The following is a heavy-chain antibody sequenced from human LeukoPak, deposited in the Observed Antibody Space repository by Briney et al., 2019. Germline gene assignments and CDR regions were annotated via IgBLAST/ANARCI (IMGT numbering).Heavy chain of an antibody. D-gene: IGHD4-17*01. CDR2: IGPYVGYR. V-gene: IGHV1-18*01. CDR1: GCTFSSYG. J-gene: IGHJ4*02. Sequence: ASVKVSCKASGCTFSSYGISWVRQAPGQGLEWMGWIGPYVGYRHFTQKFQDRITLTTDTDASTAYMELRSLRSDDTAMYYCARDSPYGIPDSWGQGTLVTVST. CDR3: ARDSPYGIPDS.